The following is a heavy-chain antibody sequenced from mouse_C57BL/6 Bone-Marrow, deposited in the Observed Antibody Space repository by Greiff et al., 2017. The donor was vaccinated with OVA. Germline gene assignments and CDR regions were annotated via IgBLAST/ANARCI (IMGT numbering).Heavy chain of an antibody. V-gene: IGHV1-76*01. D-gene: IGHD1-1*01. CDR2: IYPGSGNT. Sequence: VHLVESGAELVRPGASVKLSCKASGYTFTDYYINWVKQRPGQGLEWIARIYPGSGNTYYNEKFKGKATLTAEKSSSTAYMQLSSLTSEDSAVYFCARGGITTVVGDYWGQGTTLTVSS. CDR1: GYTFTDYY. CDR3: ARGGITTVVGDY. J-gene: IGHJ2*01.